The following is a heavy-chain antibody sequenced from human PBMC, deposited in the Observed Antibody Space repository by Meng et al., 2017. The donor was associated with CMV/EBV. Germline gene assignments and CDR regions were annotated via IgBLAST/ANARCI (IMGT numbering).Heavy chain of an antibody. Sequence: GESLKISCAASGFTFSSYAMSWVRQAPGKGLEWVSVICCGGCSTYYADSVKGRFTISRDNSKNTLYLQMNSLRAEDTAVYYCAKDQEELSYYDFWSATYYGMDVWGQGTTVTVSS. V-gene: IGHV3-23*03. J-gene: IGHJ6*02. CDR3: AKDQEELSYYDFWSATYYGMDV. CDR1: GFTFSSYA. CDR2: ICCGGCST. D-gene: IGHD3-3*01.